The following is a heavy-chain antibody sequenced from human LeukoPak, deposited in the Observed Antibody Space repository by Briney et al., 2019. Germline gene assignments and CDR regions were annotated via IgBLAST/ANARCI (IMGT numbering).Heavy chain of an antibody. J-gene: IGHJ4*02. V-gene: IGHV4-38-2*01. CDR1: DGSISSGYY. CDR3: AKSSYSIFDY. CDR2: TYHSGST. D-gene: IGHD5-18*01. Sequence: SGTLSLTCAVSDGSISSGYYWGWIRQPPGKGLEWIGSTYHSGSTYYNPSLKSRVTISVDTSKNQFSLKLSSVTAADTAVYYCAKSSYSIFDYWGQGTLVTVSS.